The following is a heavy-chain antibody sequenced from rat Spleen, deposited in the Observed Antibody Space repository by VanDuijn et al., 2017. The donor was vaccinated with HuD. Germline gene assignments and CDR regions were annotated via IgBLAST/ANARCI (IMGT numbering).Heavy chain of an antibody. Sequence: QVQVKESGPGLVQPSQTLSLTCTVSGFSLTDYSVHWVRQPPGKGLVWMGTIWAGGGTNYNSAVQSRLSISRDTSKSQIFLKMNRLQPEDTGTYYCARHLREASGVMDVWGQGASVTVSS. V-gene: IGHV2-19*01. D-gene: IGHD4-3*01. CDR1: GFSLTDYS. CDR2: IWAGGGT. J-gene: IGHJ4*01. CDR3: ARHLREASGVMDV.